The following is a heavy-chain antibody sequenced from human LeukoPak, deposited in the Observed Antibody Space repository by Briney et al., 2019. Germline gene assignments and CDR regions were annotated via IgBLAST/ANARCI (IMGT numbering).Heavy chain of an antibody. D-gene: IGHD3-10*01. CDR1: GYTFTSYD. Sequence: ASVKVSCKASGYTFTSYDINWVRQATGQGLEWMGWMNPNSGNTGYAQKFQGRVTMTRNTSMSTAYMELSSLRSEDTAVYYCARGARSMVRRNWFDPWGQGTLVTVSS. CDR3: ARGARSMVRRNWFDP. CDR2: MNPNSGNT. J-gene: IGHJ5*02. V-gene: IGHV1-8*01.